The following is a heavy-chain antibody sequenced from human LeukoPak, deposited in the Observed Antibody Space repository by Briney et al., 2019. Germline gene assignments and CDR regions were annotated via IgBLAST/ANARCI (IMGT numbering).Heavy chain of an antibody. CDR1: GYSFTNYW. D-gene: IGHD6-13*01. Sequence: GESLKISCKGSGYSFTNYWIGWVRQMPGKGLEWMGTIYPGDSDTKYSPSFQGQVTISADKSISTAYLQWSSLKASDTAMYYCARRVAAAGSIGTRYFDYWGQGTLVTVSS. CDR2: IYPGDSDT. J-gene: IGHJ4*02. V-gene: IGHV5-51*01. CDR3: ARRVAAAGSIGTRYFDY.